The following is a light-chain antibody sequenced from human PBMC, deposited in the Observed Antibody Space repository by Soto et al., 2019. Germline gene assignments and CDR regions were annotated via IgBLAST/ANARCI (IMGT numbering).Light chain of an antibody. Sequence: EIVLTQSPGTLSLSPGEGATLSCRASQSVSSSFLAWYQQKPGQPPRLLIYVAYSRATGIPDRFSGSGSWTDFTLTISRLEPEDFAVYYCQQYGSSPPNTFGQGTKLEIK. V-gene: IGKV3-20*01. CDR1: QSVSSSF. CDR3: QQYGSSPPNT. CDR2: VAY. J-gene: IGKJ2*01.